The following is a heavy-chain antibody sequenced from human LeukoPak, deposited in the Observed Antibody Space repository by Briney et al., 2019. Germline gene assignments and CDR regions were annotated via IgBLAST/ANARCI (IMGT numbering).Heavy chain of an antibody. CDR1: GGSISSGSYY. Sequence: PSQTLSLTWTVSGGSISSGSYYWTWIRQPAGKGLEWIGRIYTSGSTNYNPSLKSRVTISVDTSKNQFSLKLSSVTAADTAVYYCARERTTVTTGAFDIWGQGTMVTVSS. D-gene: IGHD4-17*01. J-gene: IGHJ3*02. V-gene: IGHV4-61*02. CDR2: IYTSGST. CDR3: ARERTTVTTGAFDI.